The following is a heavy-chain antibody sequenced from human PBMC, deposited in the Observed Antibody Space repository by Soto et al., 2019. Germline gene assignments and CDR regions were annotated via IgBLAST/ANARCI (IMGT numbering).Heavy chain of an antibody. Sequence: ASVTVSCKASGYTFTSYDIYWVRQATGQGLGWMGWMNPNSGNTGYAQKFQGRVTMTRNTSISTAYMELSSLRSEDTAVYYCARDRLLYYYYGMDVWGQGTTVTVSS. CDR3: ARDRLLYYYYGMDV. CDR1: GYTFTSYD. J-gene: IGHJ6*02. CDR2: MNPNSGNT. V-gene: IGHV1-8*01. D-gene: IGHD3-16*01.